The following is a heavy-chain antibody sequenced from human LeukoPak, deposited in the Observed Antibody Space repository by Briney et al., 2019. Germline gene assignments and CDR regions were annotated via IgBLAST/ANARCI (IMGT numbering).Heavy chain of an antibody. CDR1: GYTFTSYA. J-gene: IGHJ5*02. CDR2: INTNTGNP. V-gene: IGHV7-4-1*02. D-gene: IGHD3-22*01. Sequence: ASVKVSCKASGYTFTSYAMNWVRQAPGQGLEWMGWINTNTGNPTYAQGFTGRFVFSLDTSVSTAYLQISSLKAEDTAVYYCARDPSPYLYDSSGYYLNWFDPWGQGTLVTVSS. CDR3: ARDPSPYLYDSSGYYLNWFDP.